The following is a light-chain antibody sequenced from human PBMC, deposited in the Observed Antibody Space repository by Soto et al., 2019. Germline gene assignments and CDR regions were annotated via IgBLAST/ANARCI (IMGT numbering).Light chain of an antibody. CDR2: GVS. CDR1: ESLFGF. Sequence: DIVLTQSPATLSVSPGDRVTLSCRASESLFGFLAWYQQKPGQAPRLLMYGVSTRATGIPARFSGGGSATDFTLTISSLQSEDSAFYFCQSYNDWPFASGLGTWLEI. J-gene: IGKJ2*01. CDR3: QSYNDWPFA. V-gene: IGKV3-15*01.